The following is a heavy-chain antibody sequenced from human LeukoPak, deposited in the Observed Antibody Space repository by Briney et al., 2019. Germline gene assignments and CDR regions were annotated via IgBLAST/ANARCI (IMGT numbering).Heavy chain of an antibody. D-gene: IGHD5-18*01. CDR1: GYSFTSYW. J-gene: IGHJ3*02. V-gene: IGHV5-51*01. Sequence: GESLKLSCKGSGYSFTSYWIDCVRQIHGKGLEWMEIIYPGDSDTRYSPSFQGQVTISADKSISTAYLQWSSLKASDTAMYYCARRGEAMVSAFDIWGQGTMVTVSS. CDR3: ARRGEAMVSAFDI. CDR2: IYPGDSDT.